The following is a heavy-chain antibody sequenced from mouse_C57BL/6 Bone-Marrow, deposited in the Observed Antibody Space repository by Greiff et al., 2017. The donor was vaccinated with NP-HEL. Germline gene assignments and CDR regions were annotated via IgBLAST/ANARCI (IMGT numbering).Heavy chain of an antibody. CDR1: GYSFTGYY. CDR2: INPSTGGT. V-gene: IGHV1-42*01. J-gene: IGHJ3*01. Sequence: EVQLQQSGPELVKPGASVKISCKASGYSFTGYYMNWVKQSPEKSLERIGEINPSTGGTTYNQKFKAKATLTVDKSSSTAYMQLKSLTSEDSAVYYCARYSNYSAWFAYWGQGTLVTVSA. D-gene: IGHD2-5*01. CDR3: ARYSNYSAWFAY.